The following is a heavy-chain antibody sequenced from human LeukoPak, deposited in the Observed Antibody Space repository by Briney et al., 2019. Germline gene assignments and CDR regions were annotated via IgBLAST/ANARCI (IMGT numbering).Heavy chain of an antibody. D-gene: IGHD1-26*01. Sequence: PGGSLRLSCAASGFTFSSYSMNWVRQAPGKGLEWVSSISSSSSYIYYADSVKGRFTISRDNAKNSLYLQMNSLRAEDTAVYYCARGGVVEQLVVWELLGGENWYNWFDPWGQGTLVTVSS. J-gene: IGHJ5*02. CDR3: ARGGVVEQLVVWELLGGENWYNWFDP. V-gene: IGHV3-21*01. CDR1: GFTFSSYS. CDR2: ISSSSSYI.